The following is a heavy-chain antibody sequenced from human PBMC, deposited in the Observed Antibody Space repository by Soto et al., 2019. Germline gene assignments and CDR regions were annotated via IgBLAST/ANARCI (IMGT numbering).Heavy chain of an antibody. V-gene: IGHV1-24*01. Sequence: ASAKVSCKVSGYTLTELSMHWVRQAPGKGLEWMGGFDPEDGETIYAQKFQGRVTMTEDTSTDTAYMELSSLRSEDTAVYYCATGLYSRAPGDYWGQGTLVTVSS. CDR3: ATGLYSRAPGDY. J-gene: IGHJ4*02. CDR2: FDPEDGET. D-gene: IGHD2-15*01. CDR1: GYTLTELS.